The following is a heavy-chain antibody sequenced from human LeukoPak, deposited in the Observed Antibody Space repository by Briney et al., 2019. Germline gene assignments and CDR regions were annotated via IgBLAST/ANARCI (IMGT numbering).Heavy chain of an antibody. CDR1: AFSFSNYG. J-gene: IGHJ3*02. CDR3: ARRADDAFDI. V-gene: IGHV3-33*01. CDR2: IWYDGSNR. Sequence: GGSLRLSCAASAFSFSNYGMHWVRQAPGKGLEWVALIWYDGSNRYYADSVKGRFTISRDNSKNTLYVQMNSLRAEDTAVYYCARRADDAFDIWGQETMVTVSS.